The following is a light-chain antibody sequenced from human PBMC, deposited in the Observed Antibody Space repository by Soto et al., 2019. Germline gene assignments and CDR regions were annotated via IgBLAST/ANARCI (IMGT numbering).Light chain of an antibody. V-gene: IGKV1-5*03. CDR1: QTIINW. Sequence: DIQMTQSTSSLSASVGDRVTITCLASQTIINWLSWYQQKPGKAPKLLIYKASTLKSGVPSRFSGSGSETNFTFTIDSLQPEDIASYYCQQYDNFPITFGQGTRLQIK. CDR3: QQYDNFPIT. CDR2: KAS. J-gene: IGKJ5*01.